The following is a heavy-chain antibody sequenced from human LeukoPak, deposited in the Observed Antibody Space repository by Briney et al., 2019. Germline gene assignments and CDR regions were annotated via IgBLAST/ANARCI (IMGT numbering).Heavy chain of an antibody. CDR3: ARDLGSSTDYYYYYMDV. V-gene: IGHV4-39*07. J-gene: IGHJ6*03. D-gene: IGHD6-6*01. Sequence: SETLSLTCTVSGGSISSSSYYWGWIRQPPGKGLEWIGSIYYSGSTYYNPSLKSRVTISVDTSKNQFSLKLSSVTAADTAVYYRARDLGSSTDYYYYYMDVWGKGTTVTVSS. CDR1: GGSISSSSYY. CDR2: IYYSGST.